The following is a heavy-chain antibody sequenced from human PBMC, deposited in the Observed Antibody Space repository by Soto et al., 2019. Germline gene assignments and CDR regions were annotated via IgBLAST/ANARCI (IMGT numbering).Heavy chain of an antibody. V-gene: IGHV3-48*03. CDR2: ISSPGTTI. Sequence: GGSLRLSCAASGFTFSSFEMNWVRQAPGKGLEWISYISSPGTTIHYAGSVKGRFTISRDNAKNSLYLQMNSLRTEDTAVYYCARDTYSAFSNGHFSYYYGMDVWGQGTTVTVSS. D-gene: IGHD3-3*01. CDR1: GFTFSSFE. CDR3: ARDTYSAFSNGHFSYYYGMDV. J-gene: IGHJ6*02.